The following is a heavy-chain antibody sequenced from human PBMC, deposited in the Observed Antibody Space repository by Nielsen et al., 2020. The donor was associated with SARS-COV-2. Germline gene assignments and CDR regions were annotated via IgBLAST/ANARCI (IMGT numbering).Heavy chain of an antibody. Sequence: WIRQPPGKGLEWVSSISSSSYIYYADSVKGRFTISRDNAKNSLYLQMNSLRAEDTAVYYCVRDSRFLEWLLSTYYYYMDVWGKGTTVTVSS. CDR2: ISSSSYI. J-gene: IGHJ6*03. V-gene: IGHV3-69-1*01. D-gene: IGHD3-3*01. CDR3: VRDSRFLEWLLSTYYYYMDV.